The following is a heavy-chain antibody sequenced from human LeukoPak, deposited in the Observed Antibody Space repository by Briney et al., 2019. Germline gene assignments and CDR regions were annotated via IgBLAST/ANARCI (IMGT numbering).Heavy chain of an antibody. CDR1: GYFFSGYH. V-gene: IGHV1-2*02. CDR2: IYIDSGDT. D-gene: IGHD3-10*01. J-gene: IGHJ5*02. Sequence: ASVKVSCKASGYFFSGYHVHWVRQAPGQGLDWMGRIYIDSGDTNYAQKFQGRVTMTRATSISTAYMELSSLTSDDTAVYYCAGLGSTMEGRIDPWGQGTPVTVSS. CDR3: AGLGSTMEGRIDP.